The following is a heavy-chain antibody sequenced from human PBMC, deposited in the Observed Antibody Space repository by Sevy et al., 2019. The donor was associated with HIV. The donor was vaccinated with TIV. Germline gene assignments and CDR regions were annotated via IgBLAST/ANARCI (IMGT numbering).Heavy chain of an antibody. CDR2: ISYDGSNK. V-gene: IGHV3-30*18. CDR1: GFTFSSYG. Sequence: GGSLRLSCAASGFTFSSYGMHWVRQAPGKGLEWAAVISYDGSNKYYADSVKGRFTISRDNSKNTLYLQMNSLRAEDTAVYYCAKVGAGYNHYYYYGMDVWGQGTTVTVSS. D-gene: IGHD5-12*01. J-gene: IGHJ6*02. CDR3: AKVGAGYNHYYYYGMDV.